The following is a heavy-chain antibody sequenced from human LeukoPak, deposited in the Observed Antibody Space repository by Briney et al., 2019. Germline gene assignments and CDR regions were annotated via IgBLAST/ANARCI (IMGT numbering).Heavy chain of an antibody. CDR2: INPSSGGT. CDR1: GYTFTDYY. Sequence: ASVEVSCKASGYTFTDYYMHWVRQAPGQGLEWMGWINPSSGGTNYAQKFQGRVTMTRDTSLSTAYMELSGLSSDGTAVYYCARDFFVLEANPWGQGTLVTVSS. V-gene: IGHV1-2*02. CDR3: ARDFFVLEANP. J-gene: IGHJ5*02. D-gene: IGHD1-26*01.